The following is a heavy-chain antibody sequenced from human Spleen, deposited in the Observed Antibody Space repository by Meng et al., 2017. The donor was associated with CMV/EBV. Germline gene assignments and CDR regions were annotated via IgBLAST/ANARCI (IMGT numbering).Heavy chain of an antibody. Sequence: GESLKISCAASGFTFSSYSMNWVRQATGKGLEWVSSISSSSSYIYYADSVKGRFTISRDNAKNSLYLQMNSLRAEDTAVYYCARNCGGDCYPWERGYYYYYGMDVWGQGTTVTVSS. V-gene: IGHV3-21*01. CDR3: ARNCGGDCYPWERGYYYYYGMDV. CDR2: ISSSSSYI. D-gene: IGHD2-21*01. J-gene: IGHJ6*02. CDR1: GFTFSSYS.